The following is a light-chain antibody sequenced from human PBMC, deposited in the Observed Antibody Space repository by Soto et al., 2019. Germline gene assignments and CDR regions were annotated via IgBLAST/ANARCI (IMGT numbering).Light chain of an antibody. V-gene: IGKV3D-15*01. J-gene: IGKJ1*01. CDR1: QSVRSGY. CDR2: GAS. Sequence: EIVITQSPATLSVSTGERATLSARASQSVRSGYFAWYRQKPDQAPRLLIYGASSRATGITDRLNGSGSGTEFTLTIRSLKTEEFATYACQQYNTFSTFGQGTKVDIK. CDR3: QQYNTFST.